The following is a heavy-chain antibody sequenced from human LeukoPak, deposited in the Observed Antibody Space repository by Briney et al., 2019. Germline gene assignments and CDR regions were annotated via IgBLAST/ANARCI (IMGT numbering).Heavy chain of an antibody. CDR3: AIRFVELLTPTEGVAEYFQR. Sequence: ASVKVSCKAFGGTFSSYAISWVRQAPGQGLEWMGGIIPLFGTANYAQKFQGSVTITADGSTSTVYMQLSSLRSEDTAVYYCAIRFVELLTPTEGVAEYFQRWGQGTLVTVSS. CDR2: IIPLFGTA. V-gene: IGHV1-69*13. CDR1: GGTFSSYA. J-gene: IGHJ1*01. D-gene: IGHD3-3*01.